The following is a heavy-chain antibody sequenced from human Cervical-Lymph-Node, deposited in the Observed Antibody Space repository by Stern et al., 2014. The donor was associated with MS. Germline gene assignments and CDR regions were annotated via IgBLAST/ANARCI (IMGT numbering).Heavy chain of an antibody. CDR1: GFTFSSYA. J-gene: IGHJ6*02. Sequence: QVQLVESGGGVVQPGRSVRLSCAATGFTFSSYAMQWVRQAPGKGLEWVAVISHDGSKAYYADSVKGRFTISRDNSKKTLFLQMNSLRLEDTADYYCARYLLWFGEFDWGAMDVWGHGTMVTVSS. D-gene: IGHD3-10*01. CDR3: ARYLLWFGEFDWGAMDV. CDR2: ISHDGSKA. V-gene: IGHV3-30-3*01.